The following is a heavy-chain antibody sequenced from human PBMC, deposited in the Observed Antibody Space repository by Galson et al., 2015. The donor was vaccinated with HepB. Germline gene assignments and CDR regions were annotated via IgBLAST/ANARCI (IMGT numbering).Heavy chain of an antibody. V-gene: IGHV4-39*02. CDR2: IYYTGTT. D-gene: IGHD6-19*01. CDR3: ARLAGPFASGWIYWYFDL. J-gene: IGHJ2*01. CDR1: GGSINSNYF. Sequence: ETLSLTCTVSGGSINSNYFWGWIRQSPGKGLEWIGTIYYTGTTYYSPSLRSRATISVDTSKTHFSLRLTSVTAADTALYYCARLAGPFASGWIYWYFDLWGRGTLVTVSS.